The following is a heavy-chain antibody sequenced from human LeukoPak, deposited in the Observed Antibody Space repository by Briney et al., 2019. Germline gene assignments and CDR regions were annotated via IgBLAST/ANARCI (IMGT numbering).Heavy chain of an antibody. CDR2: IRYDGTNK. Sequence: PGGSLTLSCAASAFTFSTYDMHWVRQAPGKGLEWVTFIRYDGTNKYYADSVKGRFTISRDNSKNTLYLQMNSLRADDTAVYYCAKGSLALNTYYYDSSGYRYFDYWGQGTLVTVSS. V-gene: IGHV3-30*02. D-gene: IGHD3-22*01. CDR1: AFTFSTYD. CDR3: AKGSLALNTYYYDSSGYRYFDY. J-gene: IGHJ4*02.